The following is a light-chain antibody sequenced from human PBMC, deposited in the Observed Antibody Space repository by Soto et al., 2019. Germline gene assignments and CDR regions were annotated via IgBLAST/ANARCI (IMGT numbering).Light chain of an antibody. Sequence: EIVLTQSPGTLSLSPGERATLSCRASQSFSSSYLAWYQQKPGPAPSLLIYGASSKATGIPDRFSGSGSGTDFTLTISRLEPEDFAMYYCQQYGSSPFTFGPGTKVDIK. CDR1: QSFSSSY. V-gene: IGKV3-20*01. J-gene: IGKJ3*01. CDR2: GAS. CDR3: QQYGSSPFT.